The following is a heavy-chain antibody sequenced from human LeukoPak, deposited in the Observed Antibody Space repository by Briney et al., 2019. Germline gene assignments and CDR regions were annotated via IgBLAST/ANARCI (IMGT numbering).Heavy chain of an antibody. V-gene: IGHV3-11*06. CDR3: ARLGWATAPLDY. J-gene: IGHJ4*02. CDR2: ISSSSSYT. D-gene: IGHD5-12*01. CDR1: GFTFSDYY. Sequence: GGSLRLSCAASGFTFSDYYMSWIRQAPGKGLEWVSYISSSSSYTNYADSVKGRFTISRDIAKNSLYLQMNSLRAEDTAVYYCARLGWATAPLDYWGQGTLVTVSS.